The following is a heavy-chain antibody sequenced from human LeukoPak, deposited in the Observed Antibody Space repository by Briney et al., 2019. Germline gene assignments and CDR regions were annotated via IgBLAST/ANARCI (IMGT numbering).Heavy chain of an antibody. V-gene: IGHV3-23*01. CDR2: ISGSGGST. CDR3: AKLGGDYVWGSHVDY. CDR1: GFTFSSYA. Sequence: PGGSLRLSCAASGFTFSSYAMSWVRQAPGKGLEWVSAISGSGGSTYYADSVKGRFTISRDNSKNTLYLQMNSLRAEDAAVYYCAKLGGDYVWGSHVDYWGQGTLVTVSS. J-gene: IGHJ4*02. D-gene: IGHD3-16*01.